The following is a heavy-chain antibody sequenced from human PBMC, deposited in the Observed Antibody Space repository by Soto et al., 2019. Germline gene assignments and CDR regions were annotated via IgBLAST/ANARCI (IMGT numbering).Heavy chain of an antibody. V-gene: IGHV3-23*01. J-gene: IGHJ5*02. CDR1: GFTFSSYA. Sequence: EVQLLESGGGLVQPGGSLRLSCAASGFTFSSYAMSWVRQAPGKGLEWVSAISGSGGSTYYADSVKGRFTISRDNSKNTLYLQMNSLRAEDTAVYYCAKDRYGSGWYGDWFDPLGQGTLVTVSS. CDR2: ISGSGGST. D-gene: IGHD6-19*01. CDR3: AKDRYGSGWYGDWFDP.